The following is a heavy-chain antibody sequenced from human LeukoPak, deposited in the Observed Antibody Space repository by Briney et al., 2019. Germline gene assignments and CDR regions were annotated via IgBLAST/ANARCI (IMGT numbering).Heavy chain of an antibody. J-gene: IGHJ4*02. D-gene: IGHD2-15*01. CDR1: GFTFSSYG. CDR2: ISGSGGST. Sequence: GGSLRLSCAASGFTFSSYGMSWVRQAPGKGLEWVSAISGSGGSTYCADSVKGRFTISRDNSKNTLYLQMNSLRAEDTAVYYCAKEGCSGGSCYPSDFDYWGQGTLVTVSS. V-gene: IGHV3-23*01. CDR3: AKEGCSGGSCYPSDFDY.